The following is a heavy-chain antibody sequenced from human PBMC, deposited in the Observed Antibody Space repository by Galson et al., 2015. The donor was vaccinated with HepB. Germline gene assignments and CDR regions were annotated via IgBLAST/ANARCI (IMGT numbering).Heavy chain of an antibody. CDR2: IYWNDDK. V-gene: IGHV2-5*01. J-gene: IGHJ3*02. D-gene: IGHD3-22*01. CDR3: ANKQDVGYYYESGDYSGAFNI. CDR1: GFSLGTSGVG. Sequence: PALVKPTQTLTLTCTFSGFSLGTSGVGVGWIRQPPGRALEWLALIYWNDDKRYSPSLKSRLTITKDTSKNQVVLTMTNMDPVDPATNYCANKQDVGYYYESGDYSGAFNIWGKGTMVTVSS.